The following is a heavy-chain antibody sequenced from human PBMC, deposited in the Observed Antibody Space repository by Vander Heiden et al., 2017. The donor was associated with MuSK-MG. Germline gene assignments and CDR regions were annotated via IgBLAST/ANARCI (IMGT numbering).Heavy chain of an antibody. V-gene: IGHV1-69*01. D-gene: IGHD4-17*01. CDR2: IIPIFGTA. CDR3: ATTVTRKASRGMDV. CDR1: GGTFSSYA. Sequence: QLYQSGAEVYRSGASVKVSCKASGGTFSSYAISWVRQAPGQGLEWMGGIIPIFGTANYAQKFQGRVTITADESTSTAYMELSSLRSEDTAVYYCATTVTRKASRGMDVWGQGTTVTVSS. J-gene: IGHJ6*02.